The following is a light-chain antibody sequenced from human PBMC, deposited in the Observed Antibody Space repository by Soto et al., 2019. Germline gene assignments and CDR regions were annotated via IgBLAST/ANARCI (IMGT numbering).Light chain of an antibody. CDR2: GAS. Sequence: VMTQSPASLSVSPGERATLSCRASEGVSSNLAWYQQKPGQGPRLLIYGASTRATGIPARFSGSGSGTEFTLTINSLQSEDFAVYYCQQYNNWPWTFGQGTKVDI. V-gene: IGKV3-15*01. J-gene: IGKJ1*01. CDR1: EGVSSN. CDR3: QQYNNWPWT.